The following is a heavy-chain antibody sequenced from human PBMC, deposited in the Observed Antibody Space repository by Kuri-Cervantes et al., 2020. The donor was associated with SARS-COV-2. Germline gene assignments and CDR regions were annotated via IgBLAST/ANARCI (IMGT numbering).Heavy chain of an antibody. D-gene: IGHD4-17*01. V-gene: IGHV1-69*13. CDR2: IIPIFGTA. CDR1: GGTFSSYA. CDR3: ARDRRCATRPDAFDI. Sequence: SVKVSCKASGGTFSSYAISWVRQAPGQGLEWMGGIIPIFGTANYEQKFQGRVTITADESTITAYMELSSLRSEDTAVYYCARDRRCATRPDAFDIWGQGTMVTVSS. J-gene: IGHJ3*02.